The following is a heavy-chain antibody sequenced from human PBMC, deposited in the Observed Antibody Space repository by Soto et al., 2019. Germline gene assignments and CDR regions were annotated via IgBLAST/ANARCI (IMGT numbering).Heavy chain of an antibody. CDR3: ARSGGLQHVDY. CDR2: IYYSGST. V-gene: IGHV4-39*01. D-gene: IGHD4-4*01. CDR1: GDSISTSNYL. Sequence: SDSLSLTFTGSGDSISTSNYLWGWIRQPPGKGLEWIGSIYYSGSTYYNPSLKSRVTISVDTSKNQFSLKLSSVTAADTAVHYCARSGGLQHVDYWGQGTLVTVS. J-gene: IGHJ4*02.